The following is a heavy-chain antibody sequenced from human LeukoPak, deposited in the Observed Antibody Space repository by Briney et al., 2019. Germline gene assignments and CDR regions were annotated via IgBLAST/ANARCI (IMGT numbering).Heavy chain of an antibody. V-gene: IGHV4-34*01. CDR2: INHSGST. D-gene: IGHD5-18*01. CDR1: GVSFSGYY. CDR3: ARGGVVSYGKKGGWFDP. Sequence: SETLSLTCAVYGVSFSGYYWSWIRQPPGKGLEWTGEINHSGSTNYNPSLKSRVTISVDTSKNQFSLKLSSVTAADTAVYYCARGGVVSYGKKGGWFDPWGQGTLVTVSS. J-gene: IGHJ5*02.